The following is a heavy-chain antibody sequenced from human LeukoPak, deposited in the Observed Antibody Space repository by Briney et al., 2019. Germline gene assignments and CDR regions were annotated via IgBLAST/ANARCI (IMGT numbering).Heavy chain of an antibody. CDR3: ATVRDIVVGGGPYYFDY. CDR2: INPHNGDT. CDR1: GYTFIGYY. V-gene: IGHV1-2*02. Sequence: GVSVKVSCKASGYTFIGYYLHWVRQAPGQGLEWMGWINPHNGDTNYAQKFQGRVTMTRDTSITTAYMELGRLKSDDAAVYYCATVRDIVVGGGPYYFDYWGQGTLVTVSS. D-gene: IGHD2-15*01. J-gene: IGHJ4*02.